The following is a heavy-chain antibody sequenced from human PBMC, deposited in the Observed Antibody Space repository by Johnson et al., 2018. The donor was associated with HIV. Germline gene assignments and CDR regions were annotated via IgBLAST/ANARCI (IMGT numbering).Heavy chain of an antibody. J-gene: IGHJ3*02. CDR1: GFTFSSYD. CDR2: INWNGGSA. D-gene: IGHD1-26*01. CDR3: ARRASGSLSFDI. V-gene: IGHV3-20*04. Sequence: EVQLVESGGGLVQPGGSLRLSCAASGFTFSSYDMHWVRQATGKGLEWVSGINWNGGSASCADSLKGRCTVSRDNAKNSLYLQLTSLRAEDTAFYYCARRASGSLSFDIWGQGTMVTVSS.